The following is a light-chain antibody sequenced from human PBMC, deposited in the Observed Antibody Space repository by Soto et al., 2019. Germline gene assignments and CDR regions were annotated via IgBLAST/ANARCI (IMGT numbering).Light chain of an antibody. CDR3: QQYGSSPFT. CDR1: HSVSSS. Sequence: EVVMTQSPATLSVSPGERATLSCRASHSVSSSLAWYQQKPGQAPRLLIYAASSRATGISDRFSGSGSETDFTFTIRRLEPEDFAVYYCQQYGSSPFTFGPGTKVDLK. J-gene: IGKJ3*01. CDR2: AAS. V-gene: IGKV3-20*01.